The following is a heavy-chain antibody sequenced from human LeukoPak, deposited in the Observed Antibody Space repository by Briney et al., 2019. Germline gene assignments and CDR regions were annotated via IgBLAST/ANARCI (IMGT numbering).Heavy chain of an antibody. Sequence: ASVKVSCKASGYTFTSYGISWVRQAPGQGLEWMGWISAYNGNTNYAQKLQGRVTMTTDTSTSTAYMELRSLRSDGTTVYYCARGGLLRYSSSWTPFDYWGQGTLVTVSS. CDR3: ARGGLLRYSSSWTPFDY. J-gene: IGHJ4*02. CDR1: GYTFTSYG. CDR2: ISAYNGNT. D-gene: IGHD6-13*01. V-gene: IGHV1-18*01.